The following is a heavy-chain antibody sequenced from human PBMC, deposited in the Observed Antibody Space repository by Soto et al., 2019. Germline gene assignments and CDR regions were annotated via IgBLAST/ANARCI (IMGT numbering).Heavy chain of an antibody. Sequence: QGQLVQSRAELKKPGASVKVSCKASDYTFTRYGISWVRQAPGQGLEWMGWISGYNGDTNYAQKFQGRVTMTIDTSTTTAYMELRSLTSYDTAVYYCAKNGHPPYYYYGMDVWGQGTTVTVSS. V-gene: IGHV1-18*01. J-gene: IGHJ6*02. CDR3: AKNGHPPYYYYGMDV. CDR2: ISGYNGDT. D-gene: IGHD2-8*01. CDR1: DYTFTRYG.